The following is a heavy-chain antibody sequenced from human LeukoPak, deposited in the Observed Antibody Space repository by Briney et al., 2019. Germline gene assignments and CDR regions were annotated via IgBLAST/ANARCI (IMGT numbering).Heavy chain of an antibody. CDR3: ASHSGWYDSYYFDY. J-gene: IGHJ4*02. V-gene: IGHV3-23*01. D-gene: IGHD6-19*01. CDR2: ISGSGGST. CDR1: GFTFSTYA. Sequence: QSGGSLRLSCAASGFTFSTYAMSWVRQAPGKGLEWVSAISGSGGSTYYADSVKGRFTISRDNSKNTLYLQMNSLRAEDTAVYYCASHSGWYDSYYFDYWGQGTLVTVS.